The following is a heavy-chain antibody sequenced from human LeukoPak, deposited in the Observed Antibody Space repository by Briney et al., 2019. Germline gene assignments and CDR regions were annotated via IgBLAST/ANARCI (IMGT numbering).Heavy chain of an antibody. Sequence: SETLSLTCTVSGGSISSYYWSWIRQPPGKGLEWIGYIYYSGSTNYNPSLKSRVTISVDTSKNQFSLKLSSVTAADTAVYYCARQGCSGGSCYSSNWFDPWGQGTLVTVSS. D-gene: IGHD2-15*01. CDR3: ARQGCSGGSCYSSNWFDP. CDR2: IYYSGST. CDR1: GGSISSYY. J-gene: IGHJ5*02. V-gene: IGHV4-59*08.